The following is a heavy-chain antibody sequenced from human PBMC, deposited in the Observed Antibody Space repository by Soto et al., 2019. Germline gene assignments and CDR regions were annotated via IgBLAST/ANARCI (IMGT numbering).Heavy chain of an antibody. V-gene: IGHV1-69*01. CDR3: ARGGGEDIVVVPAAIYEYYYGMDV. CDR2: IIHIFGTA. CDR1: GGTFSSYA. Sequence: QVQLVQSGAEVKKPGSSVKVSCKASGGTFSSYAISWVRQAPGQGLEWMGGIIHIFGTANYAQKFQGRVTIIADESTSTAYMELSSLSVVDTAVYYCARGGGEDIVVVPAAIYEYYYGMDVWGQGTTVTVSS. D-gene: IGHD2-2*02. J-gene: IGHJ6*02.